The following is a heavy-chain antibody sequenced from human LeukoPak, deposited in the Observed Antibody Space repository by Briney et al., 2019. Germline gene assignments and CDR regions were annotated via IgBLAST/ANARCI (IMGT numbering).Heavy chain of an antibody. J-gene: IGHJ5*02. CDR2: IYYSGST. V-gene: IGHV4-59*07. Sequence: SDTLSLTCTVSGGSISSYYWSWIRQPPGKGLEWIGYIYYSGSTNYNPSLKSRVTKSVDTSKNQFSMKLSSVTAADTAVYYCARVITYYYDSSGYYLENNWFDPWGQGTLVTVSS. D-gene: IGHD3-22*01. CDR3: ARVITYYYDSSGYYLENNWFDP. CDR1: GGSISSYY.